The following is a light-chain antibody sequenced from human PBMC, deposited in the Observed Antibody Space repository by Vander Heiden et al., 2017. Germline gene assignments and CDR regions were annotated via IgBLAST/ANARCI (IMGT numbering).Light chain of an antibody. J-gene: IGLJ2*01. Sequence: QAGLTQPPSVSAHFGQTATLTCTGNSNNVGAEGATWLQQHQGHPPKLLSFRNNHRPSGISERFSASRSGNTASLTITGLQAEDEADYYCSAWDTSRNVKIFGGGTEVTVL. CDR3: SAWDTSRNVKI. CDR1: SNNVGAEG. V-gene: IGLV10-54*04. CDR2: RNN.